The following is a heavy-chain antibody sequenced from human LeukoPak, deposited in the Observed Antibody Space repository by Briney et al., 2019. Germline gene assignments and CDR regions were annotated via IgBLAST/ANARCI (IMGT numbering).Heavy chain of an antibody. V-gene: IGHV3-53*01. CDR3: AKDSGYCSRTSCSGY. Sequence: GGSLRLSCTASGFTVSKNYMSWVRQAPGKGLEWVSVIYSGGSTYYADSVKGRFTISRDNSKNTLYLQMNSLRAEDTAVYYCAKDSGYCSRTSCSGYWGQGTLVTVSS. CDR1: GFTVSKNY. D-gene: IGHD2-2*01. CDR2: IYSGGST. J-gene: IGHJ4*02.